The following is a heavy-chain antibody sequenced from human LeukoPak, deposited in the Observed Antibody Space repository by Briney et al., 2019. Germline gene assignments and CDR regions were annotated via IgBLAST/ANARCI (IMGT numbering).Heavy chain of an antibody. J-gene: IGHJ4*02. D-gene: IGHD2-2*01. CDR2: INPNDGDT. CDR3: ARANFLYCSSTTCLFGY. V-gene: IGHV1-2*02. Sequence: ALVKACCKAARSTFTDYYITWVRRAPGHGLEGMRWINPNDGDTNYAQTLPGRVTMTRDTSISTAHMEVSRLRSDDTAVYYCARANFLYCSSTTCLFGYWGQGTLVTVSS. CDR1: RSTFTDYY.